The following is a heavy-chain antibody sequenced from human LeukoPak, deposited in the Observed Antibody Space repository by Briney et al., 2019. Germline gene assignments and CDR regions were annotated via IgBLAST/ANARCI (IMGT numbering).Heavy chain of an antibody. CDR1: GFTFTSSA. CDR2: IVVGSGNT. V-gene: IGHV1-58*01. D-gene: IGHD2-2*03. J-gene: IGHJ6*02. Sequence: SVTVSCTASGFTFTSSAVQWVRQARGQRLEWIGWIVVGSGNTNYAQKFQERVTITRDMSTSTAYMELRSLRSDDTAVYYCARNGYCSSTSCPGNYYYYGMDVWGQGTTVTVSS. CDR3: ARNGYCSSTSCPGNYYYYGMDV.